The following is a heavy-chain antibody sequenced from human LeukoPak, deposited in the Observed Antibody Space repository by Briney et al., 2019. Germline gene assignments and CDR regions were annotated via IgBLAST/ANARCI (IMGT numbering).Heavy chain of an antibody. J-gene: IGHJ5*02. D-gene: IGHD2-2*01. V-gene: IGHV4-59*08. CDR3: ARHTYCSSSTCNDPWFDP. CDR2: IYYSGST. Sequence: SETLSLTCTVSGVSISSYYWSWIRQPPGKGLEWIGYIYYSGSTNYNASLKSRVTISVDTSKNQFSLKLSSVTAADTAVYYCARHTYCSSSTCNDPWFDPWGQGTLVTVSS. CDR1: GVSISSYY.